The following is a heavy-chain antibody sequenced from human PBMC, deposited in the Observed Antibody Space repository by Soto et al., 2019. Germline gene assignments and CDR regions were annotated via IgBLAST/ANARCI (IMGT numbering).Heavy chain of an antibody. J-gene: IGHJ5*02. V-gene: IGHV3-15*01. Sequence: GGSLRLSCAASGFTFSNAWMSWVRQAPGKGLEWVGRIKSKTDGGTTDYAAPVKGRFTISRDDSKNTLYLQMNSLRAEDTAVYYCAKDLLWFGELLSDPWGQRTLVTVSS. D-gene: IGHD3-10*01. CDR1: GFTFSNAW. CDR3: AKDLLWFGELLSDP. CDR2: IKSKTDGGTT.